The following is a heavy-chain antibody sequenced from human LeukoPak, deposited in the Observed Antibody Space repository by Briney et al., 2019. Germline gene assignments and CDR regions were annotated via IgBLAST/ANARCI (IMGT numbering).Heavy chain of an antibody. V-gene: IGHV3-7*01. CDR2: IKQDGSEK. D-gene: IGHD5-24*01. Sequence: GGSLRLSCVASGFTFSSHWMSSVRQAPGKGLERVANIKQDGSEKKYVDSVKGRLTISRDNAKNSLYLQMNSLRVEDTAVYYCVRDSLVVYGHRYFDCWGQGTLVTVSS. CDR3: VRDSLVVYGHRYFDC. J-gene: IGHJ4*02. CDR1: GFTFSSHW.